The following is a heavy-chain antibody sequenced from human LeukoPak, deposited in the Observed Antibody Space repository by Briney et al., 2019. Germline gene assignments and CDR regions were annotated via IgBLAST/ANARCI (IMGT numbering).Heavy chain of an antibody. V-gene: IGHV1-69*01. J-gene: IGHJ6*03. D-gene: IGHD2-2*02. CDR3: ARSIVVVPAAIKGFYYYMDV. CDR1: GGTFSSYA. Sequence: SVKVSCKASGGTFSSYAISWVRQAPGQGLEWMGGIIPIFGTANYAQKFQGRVTITADESTSTAYMELSSLRSEDTAVYYCARSIVVVPAAIKGFYYYMDVWGKGTTVTVFS. CDR2: IIPIFGTA.